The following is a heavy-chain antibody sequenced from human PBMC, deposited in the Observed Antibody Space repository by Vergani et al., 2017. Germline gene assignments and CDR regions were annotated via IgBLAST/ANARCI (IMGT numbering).Heavy chain of an antibody. CDR3: ARAIKSIAARHTWFDP. Sequence: QVQLQESGPGLVKPSETLSLTCTVSGGSISSYYWSWIRQPAGKGLEWIGRIYTSGSTNYNPSLKSRVTMSVDTSKNQFSLKLSSVTAADTAVYYCARAIKSIAARHTWFDPWGQGTLVTVSS. CDR1: GGSISSYY. CDR2: IYTSGST. D-gene: IGHD6-6*01. J-gene: IGHJ5*02. V-gene: IGHV4-4*07.